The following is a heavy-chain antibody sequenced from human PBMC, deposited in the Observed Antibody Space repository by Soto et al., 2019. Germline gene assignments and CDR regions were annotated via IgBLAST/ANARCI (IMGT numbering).Heavy chain of an antibody. CDR2: IYYSGST. V-gene: IGHV4-59*01. Sequence: PSETLSLTCTVSGGSISSYCWSWIRQPPGKGLEWIGYIYYSGSTNYNPSLKSRVTISVDTSKNQFSLKLSSVTAADTAVYYCARDERVYQLLGAFDIWGQGTMVTVSS. CDR3: ARDERVYQLLGAFDI. J-gene: IGHJ3*02. CDR1: GGSISSYC. D-gene: IGHD2-2*01.